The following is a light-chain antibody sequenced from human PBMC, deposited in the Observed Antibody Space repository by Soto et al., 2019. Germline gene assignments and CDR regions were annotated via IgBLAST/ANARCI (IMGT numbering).Light chain of an antibody. Sequence: DMYMTQSPSSLSASVGDRVIITCRASQSISSYLNWYQQKPGKAPKLLIYAASSLQSGVPWRFSGSGSGTDFTLTISSLQPEDFATYYCQQSYSTPWTFGQGTKVEIK. CDR3: QQSYSTPWT. CDR1: QSISSY. V-gene: IGKV1-39*01. CDR2: AAS. J-gene: IGKJ1*01.